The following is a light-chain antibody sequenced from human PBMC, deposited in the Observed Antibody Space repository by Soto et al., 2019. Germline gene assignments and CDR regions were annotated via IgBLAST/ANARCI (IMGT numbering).Light chain of an antibody. CDR3: QQSDSTPYT. V-gene: IGKV1-39*01. J-gene: IGKJ2*01. Sequence: DLQMTQSPSSLSASVGDRVTITCRASQSISFYLHWYQQKPGKAPYLLIYGATSLQSGVPSRFSGSGSGTEFTLTISSLQTEDFATYYCQQSDSTPYTFGQGTKLEIK. CDR1: QSISFY. CDR2: GAT.